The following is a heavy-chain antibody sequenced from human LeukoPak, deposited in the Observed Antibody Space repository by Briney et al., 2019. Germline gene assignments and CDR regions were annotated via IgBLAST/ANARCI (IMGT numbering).Heavy chain of an antibody. V-gene: IGHV3-9*01. Sequence: GGSLRLSCAASGFYFDDYAMHWVRQAPGKGLEWVSGISWNSGTIGYADSVKGRFTISRDNAKNSLYLQMNSLRAEDTALYYCAKDVAGWFDPWGQGTLVTVSS. CDR2: ISWNSGTI. J-gene: IGHJ5*02. D-gene: IGHD5-12*01. CDR3: AKDVAGWFDP. CDR1: GFYFDDYA.